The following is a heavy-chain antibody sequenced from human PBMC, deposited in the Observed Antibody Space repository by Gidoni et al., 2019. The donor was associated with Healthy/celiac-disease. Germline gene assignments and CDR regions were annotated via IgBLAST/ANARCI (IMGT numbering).Heavy chain of an antibody. Sequence: EVQLLESGGGLVQPGGSLSLSCEASGFTFSSSALSWVRQAPGKGLEWVSAISGSGGSTYYADSVKGRFTISRDNSKNTLYLQMNSLRAEDTAVYYCAKDGPEGIAVAGNYYYYGMDVWGQGTTVTVSS. CDR1: GFTFSSSA. D-gene: IGHD6-19*01. CDR2: ISGSGGST. V-gene: IGHV3-23*01. J-gene: IGHJ6*02. CDR3: AKDGPEGIAVAGNYYYYGMDV.